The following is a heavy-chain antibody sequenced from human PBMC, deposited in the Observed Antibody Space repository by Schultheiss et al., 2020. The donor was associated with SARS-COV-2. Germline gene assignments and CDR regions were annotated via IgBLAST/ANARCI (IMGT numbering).Heavy chain of an antibody. D-gene: IGHD2-21*02. Sequence: LSLTCAAYGGSFSGYYWSWIRQPPGKGLEWISYISSSGVTVDYADSVKGRFTISRDNAKNSLYLQMNSLKTEDTAVYYCTTDPPIVVVTAIPSWGQGALVTVSS. CDR1: GGSFSGYY. CDR2: ISSSGVTV. CDR3: TTDPPIVVVTAIPS. V-gene: IGHV3-11*01. J-gene: IGHJ5*02.